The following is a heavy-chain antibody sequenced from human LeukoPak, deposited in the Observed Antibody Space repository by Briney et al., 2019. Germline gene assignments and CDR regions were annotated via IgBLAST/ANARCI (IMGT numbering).Heavy chain of an antibody. CDR2: IYWDDDK. Sequence: SGPTLVKPTQTLTLTCTFSGFSPSTSGVGVGWIRQPPGKALEWLALIYWDDDKRYSPSLKSRLTITKDTSKNQVVLTMTNMDPVDTATYYCAHSRASWDYYDSSGYLPFDYWGQGTLVTVSS. CDR3: AHSRASWDYYDSSGYLPFDY. D-gene: IGHD3-22*01. CDR1: GFSPSTSGVG. V-gene: IGHV2-5*02. J-gene: IGHJ4*02.